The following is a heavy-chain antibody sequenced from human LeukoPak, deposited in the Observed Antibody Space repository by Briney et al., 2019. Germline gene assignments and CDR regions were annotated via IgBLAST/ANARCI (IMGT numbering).Heavy chain of an antibody. J-gene: IGHJ4*02. V-gene: IGHV3-23*01. Sequence: GGSLRLSCAASGFTFSTYAMGWVRQAPGKGLEWVSSIKGGGGDPFYADSVKGRLTISRDNSKNTLFLQLHSLRAEDSAVCYCAKGGHDFNPFYRWGQGTLVTVSA. CDR1: GFTFSTYA. D-gene: IGHD1-14*01. CDR3: AKGGHDFNPFYR. CDR2: IKGGGGDP.